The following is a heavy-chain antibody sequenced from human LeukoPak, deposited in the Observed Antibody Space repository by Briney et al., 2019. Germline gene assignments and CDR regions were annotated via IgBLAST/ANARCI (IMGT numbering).Heavy chain of an antibody. CDR1: GFTFSSYA. CDR3: AKGPVYYYDSSGSFDY. J-gene: IGHJ4*02. Sequence: GSLRLSCAASGFTFSSYAMSWVRQAPGKGLEWVSAISGSGGSTYYADSVKGRFTISRDNSKNTLYLQMNSLRAEDTAVYYCAKGPVYYYDSSGSFDYWGQGTLVTVSS. D-gene: IGHD3-22*01. CDR2: ISGSGGST. V-gene: IGHV3-23*01.